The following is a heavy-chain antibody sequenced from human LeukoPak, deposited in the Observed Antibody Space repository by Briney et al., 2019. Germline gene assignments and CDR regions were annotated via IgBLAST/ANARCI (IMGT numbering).Heavy chain of an antibody. V-gene: IGHV1-69*05. D-gene: IGHD2-8*02. J-gene: IGHJ5*02. CDR2: IIPIFGTA. CDR3: AREVVFRIRSYNWFDP. Sequence: SVKVSCKASGGTFSSYAISWVRQAPGQGLEWMGGIIPIFGTANYAQKVQGRVTITTDGSTSTAYMELSSLRSEDTAVYYCAREVVFRIRSYNWFDPWGQGTLVTVSS. CDR1: GGTFSSYA.